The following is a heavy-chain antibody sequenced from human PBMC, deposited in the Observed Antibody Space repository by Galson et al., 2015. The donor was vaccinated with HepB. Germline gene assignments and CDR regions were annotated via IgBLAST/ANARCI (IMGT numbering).Heavy chain of an antibody. CDR1: GFTFSDYY. D-gene: IGHD3-10*01. J-gene: IGHJ4*02. Sequence: SLRLSCAASGFTFSDYYMSWIRQAAGKGLEWVSYISDSSSYTNYADSVKGRFTISRDHARNSLYLQMNSLRAEDTAVYYCARGGAYCSGNFLSPPGYRGPGTLGTGS. CDR3: ARGGAYCSGNFLSPPGY. V-gene: IGHV3-11*06. CDR2: ISDSSSYT.